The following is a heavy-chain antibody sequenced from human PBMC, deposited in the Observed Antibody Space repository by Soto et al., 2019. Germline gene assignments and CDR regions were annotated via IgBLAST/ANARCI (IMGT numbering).Heavy chain of an antibody. Sequence: ETLSLTCTVSGGFISSYYWSWIRQSPGKGLEWIGYTHHTGSTNYSPSLKSRVTMSLDTSRNQFSLKLYSVTAADTAVYYCARSIDSSGYYFSNCWGQGTLVTVSS. CDR3: ARSIDSSGYYFSNC. CDR2: THHTGST. D-gene: IGHD3-22*01. J-gene: IGHJ4*02. V-gene: IGHV4-59*01. CDR1: GGFISSYY.